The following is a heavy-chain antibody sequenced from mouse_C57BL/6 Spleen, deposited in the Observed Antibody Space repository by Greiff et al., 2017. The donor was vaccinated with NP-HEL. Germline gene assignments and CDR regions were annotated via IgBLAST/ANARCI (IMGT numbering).Heavy chain of an antibody. Sequence: QVQLQQPGAELVKPGASVKMSCKASGYTFTSYWITWVKQRPGQGLEWIGDIYPGSGSTNYNEKFKSKATLTVDTSSSTAYMQLSSLTSEDSAVYYCGGDTDDYDDEYYFDYWGQGTTLTVSS. V-gene: IGHV1-55*01. D-gene: IGHD2-4*01. CDR3: GGDTDDYDDEYYFDY. J-gene: IGHJ2*01. CDR2: IYPGSGST. CDR1: GYTFTSYW.